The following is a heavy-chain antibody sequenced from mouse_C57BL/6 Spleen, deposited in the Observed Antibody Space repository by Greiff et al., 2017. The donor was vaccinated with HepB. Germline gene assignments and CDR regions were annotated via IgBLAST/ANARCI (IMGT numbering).Heavy chain of an antibody. V-gene: IGHV1-39*01. CDR2: INPNYGTT. CDR1: GYSFTDYN. J-gene: IGHJ4*01. CDR3: ARSGDYDSCYAMDD. D-gene: IGHD2-4*01. Sequence: EVQLQQSGPELVKPGASVKISCKASGYSFTDYNMNWVKQSNGKSLEWIGVINPNYGTTSYNQKFKGKATLTVEQSSSTAYMQLNSLTSEDSAVYYCARSGDYDSCYAMDDRGQGPSVTVAS.